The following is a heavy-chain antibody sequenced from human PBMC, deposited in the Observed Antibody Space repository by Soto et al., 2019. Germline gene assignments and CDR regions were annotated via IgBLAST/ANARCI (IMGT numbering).Heavy chain of an antibody. D-gene: IGHD4-17*01. J-gene: IGHJ6*02. Sequence: GGSLRLSCAASGFTFSSYGMHWVRQAPGKGLEWVAVISYDGSNKYYADSVKGRFTISRDNSKNTLYLQMNSLRAEDTAVYYCAKDKDYGVNYYYYGMDVWGQGTTVTVSS. CDR1: GFTFSSYG. CDR2: ISYDGSNK. CDR3: AKDKDYGVNYYYYGMDV. V-gene: IGHV3-30*18.